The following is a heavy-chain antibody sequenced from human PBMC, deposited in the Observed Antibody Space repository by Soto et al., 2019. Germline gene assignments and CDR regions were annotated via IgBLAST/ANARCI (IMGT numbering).Heavy chain of an antibody. D-gene: IGHD2-2*01. Sequence: GESLKISCKGSGYSFTSYWISGVRQMPVKGLERMGRIDPSDSYTNYRPSFQGHVTISADKSISTAYLQWSSLKASDTAMYYCARHEGYCSSTSCYWDRYYYGMDVWGKGTTVTVSS. V-gene: IGHV5-10-1*01. CDR2: IDPSDSYT. CDR3: ARHEGYCSSTSCYWDRYYYGMDV. J-gene: IGHJ6*04. CDR1: GYSFTSYW.